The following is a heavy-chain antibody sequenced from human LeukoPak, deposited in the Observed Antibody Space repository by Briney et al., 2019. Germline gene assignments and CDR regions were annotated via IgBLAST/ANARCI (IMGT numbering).Heavy chain of an antibody. Sequence: SETLSLTCSVSDGSINSYYWNWIRQPPGKGLEWIGYIYYSGSTYYNPSLKSRVTISVDTSKNQFSLKLSSVTAADTAVYYCARAYSGSYLDFDYWGQGTLVTVSS. CDR1: DGSINSYY. CDR3: ARAYSGSYLDFDY. D-gene: IGHD1-26*01. J-gene: IGHJ4*02. V-gene: IGHV4-59*06. CDR2: IYYSGST.